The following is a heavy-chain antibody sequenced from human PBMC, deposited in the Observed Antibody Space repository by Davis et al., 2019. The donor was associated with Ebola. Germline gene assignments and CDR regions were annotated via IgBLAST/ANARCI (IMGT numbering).Heavy chain of an antibody. D-gene: IGHD6-13*01. V-gene: IGHV1-2*04. Sequence: ASVKVSCKASGYTFTSYYMHWVRQAPGQGLEWMGWINPNSDGTNYAQKFQGWVTMTRDTSISTVYMELSRLRSDDTAVYYCARDSSSSWYGYWGQGTLVTVSA. CDR3: ARDSSSSWYGY. J-gene: IGHJ4*02. CDR2: INPNSDGT. CDR1: GYTFTSYY.